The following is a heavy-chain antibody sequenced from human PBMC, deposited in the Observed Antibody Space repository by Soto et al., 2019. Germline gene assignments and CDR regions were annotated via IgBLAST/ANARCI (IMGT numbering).Heavy chain of an antibody. D-gene: IGHD5-12*01. J-gene: IGHJ3*02. Sequence: GGSLRLSCAASGFTFRTSAMHWVRQAPGKGLEWVAFISYDGSKKYYADSVKGRFTISRDNSKNTLFLQMSSLRTEDTAVYYCATGIVTTEDAFDIWGQGTMVTVSS. CDR2: ISYDGSKK. CDR1: GFTFRTSA. CDR3: ATGIVTTEDAFDI. V-gene: IGHV3-30-3*01.